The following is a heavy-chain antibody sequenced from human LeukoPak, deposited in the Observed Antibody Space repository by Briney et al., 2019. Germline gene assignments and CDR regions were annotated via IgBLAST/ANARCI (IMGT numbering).Heavy chain of an antibody. Sequence: ASVKVSCKASGYTFTGYYMHWVRQAPGQGLEWMRWINPNSGGTNYAQKFQGRVTMTRDTSISTAYMELSRLRSDDTAVYYCARTPRLAAPENYWGQGTLVTVSS. CDR1: GYTFTGYY. J-gene: IGHJ4*02. CDR3: ARTPRLAAPENY. V-gene: IGHV1-2*02. D-gene: IGHD6-6*01. CDR2: INPNSGGT.